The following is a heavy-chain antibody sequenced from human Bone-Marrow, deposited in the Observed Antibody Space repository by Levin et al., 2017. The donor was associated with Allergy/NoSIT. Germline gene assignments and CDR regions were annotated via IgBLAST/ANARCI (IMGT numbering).Heavy chain of an antibody. CDR3: ARRPLAAVSGRDAYWYFDL. D-gene: IGHD6-19*01. V-gene: IGHV1-2*02. CDR2: INPTSGQT. J-gene: IGHJ2*01. CDR1: GYTFTGYY. Sequence: AASVKVSCKAYGYTFTGYYIHWVRQAPGQGLEWMGMINPTSGQTDYPQKFQGRVTLTRDTSISEAYMEVTSLTVDDSAIYYCARRPLAAVSGRDAYWYFDLWGRGTLVTVS.